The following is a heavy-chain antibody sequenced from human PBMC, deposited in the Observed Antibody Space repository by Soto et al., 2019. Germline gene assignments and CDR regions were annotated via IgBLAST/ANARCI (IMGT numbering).Heavy chain of an antibody. D-gene: IGHD3-3*01. J-gene: IGHJ4*02. CDR2: INPSGGST. Sequence: ASVKVSCKASGYTFTSYYMHWVRQAPGQGLEWMGIINPSGGSTSYAQKFQGRVTMTRDTSTSTVYMELSSLRSEDTAVYYCAISRSGLRFLEWFFDCWGQGTLVDVSS. V-gene: IGHV1-46*01. CDR3: AISRSGLRFLEWFFDC. CDR1: GYTFTSYY.